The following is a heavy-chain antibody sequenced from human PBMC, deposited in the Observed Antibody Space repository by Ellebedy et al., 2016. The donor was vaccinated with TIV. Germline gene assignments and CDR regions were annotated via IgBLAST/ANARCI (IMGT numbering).Heavy chain of an antibody. Sequence: AASVKVSCKTSGYTFTSYGISWVRQAPGQGLEWKGWISAYNGNTEFAQKFQGRVNLTTEISTNTAYMELRSLTSDDTAVYYCARGYYDTVLDHWGQGTLVTVSS. CDR3: ARGYYDTVLDH. J-gene: IGHJ4*02. D-gene: IGHD3-22*01. V-gene: IGHV1-18*04. CDR1: GYTFTSYG. CDR2: ISAYNGNT.